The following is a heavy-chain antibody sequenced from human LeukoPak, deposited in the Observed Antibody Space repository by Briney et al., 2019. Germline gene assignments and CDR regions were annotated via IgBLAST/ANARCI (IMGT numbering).Heavy chain of an antibody. CDR2: IYYSGST. V-gene: IGHV4-59*01. D-gene: IGHD6-19*01. J-gene: IGHJ4*02. CDR3: ARLSWAYSSGWYLDY. CDR1: GGSISSYY. Sequence: SESLSLTCTVSGGSISSYYWSWIRQPPGKGLEWIRYIYYSGSTNYNPSLKSRVTISVDTSKNQFSLKLSSVTAADTAVYYCARLSWAYSSGWYLDYWGQGTLVTVSS.